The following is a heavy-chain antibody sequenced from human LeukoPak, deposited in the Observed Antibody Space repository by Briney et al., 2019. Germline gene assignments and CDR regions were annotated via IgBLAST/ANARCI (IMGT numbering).Heavy chain of an antibody. D-gene: IGHD3-22*01. J-gene: IGHJ4*02. Sequence: GGSLRLSCTATGFTFSNAWMSLVRQARGKGLEWVGRIKSKTDGGTTDYAAPVKGRFTISRDDSKNTLYLQMNSLKTEDTAVYYCTTNIHYDSSGRPFDYWGQGTLVTVSS. CDR2: IKSKTDGGTT. CDR1: GFTFSNAW. CDR3: TTNIHYDSSGRPFDY. V-gene: IGHV3-15*01.